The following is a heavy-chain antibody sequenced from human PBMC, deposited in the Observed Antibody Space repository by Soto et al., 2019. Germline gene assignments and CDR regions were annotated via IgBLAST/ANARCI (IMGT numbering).Heavy chain of an antibody. Sequence: GGSLRLSCAASGFTFSTYSMNWVRQAPGKGLEWVSYISSSSSTIFYTDSVKGRFTVSRDNAKNSLYLQMNSLRDEDTAVYYCARGADYDSSGIRLNWFDPWGQGTLVTVSS. J-gene: IGHJ5*02. V-gene: IGHV3-48*02. D-gene: IGHD3-22*01. CDR2: ISSSSSTI. CDR1: GFTFSTYS. CDR3: ARGADYDSSGIRLNWFDP.